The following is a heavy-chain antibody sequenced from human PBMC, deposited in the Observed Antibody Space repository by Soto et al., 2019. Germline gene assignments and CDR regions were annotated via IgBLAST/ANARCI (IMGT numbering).Heavy chain of an antibody. Sequence: SVKVSCKASGGTFSSYAISWVRQAPGQGLEWMGGIIPIFGTANYAQKFQGRVTITADESTSTAYMELSSLRSEDTAVYYCAAMVRGVIIMYYFDYWGQGTLVTVS. D-gene: IGHD3-10*01. V-gene: IGHV1-69*13. J-gene: IGHJ4*02. CDR2: IIPIFGTA. CDR3: AAMVRGVIIMYYFDY. CDR1: GGTFSSYA.